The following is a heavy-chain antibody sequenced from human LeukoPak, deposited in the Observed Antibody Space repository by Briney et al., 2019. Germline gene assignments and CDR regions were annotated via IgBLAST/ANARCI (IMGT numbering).Heavy chain of an antibody. V-gene: IGHV4-39*01. Sequence: SETLSLTCTVSGGSISSSTFYWGWIRQPPGKGLEWIGSLYYSGSTYYNPSLKSRVTISVDTSKNQFSLKLSSVTAADTAVYYCARRITGTTSDSFDYWGQGTLVTVSS. D-gene: IGHD1-20*01. CDR2: LYYSGST. CDR3: ARRITGTTSDSFDY. J-gene: IGHJ4*02. CDR1: GGSISSSTFY.